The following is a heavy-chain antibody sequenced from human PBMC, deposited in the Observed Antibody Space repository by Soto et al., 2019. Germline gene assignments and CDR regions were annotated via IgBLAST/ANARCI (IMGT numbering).Heavy chain of an antibody. J-gene: IGHJ4*02. CDR1: GFTFSDHY. CDR2: IRNKANSYST. D-gene: IGHD1-26*01. V-gene: IGHV3-72*01. CDR3: ARYSGSYSRGLDY. Sequence: GGSLRLSCAASGFTFSDHYMEWVRQAPGKGLEWVGRIRNKANSYSTEHAASVKGRFTISRDDSMNSLYLQMNSLKTEDTAVFYCARYSGSYSRGLDYWGQGTPVTVSS.